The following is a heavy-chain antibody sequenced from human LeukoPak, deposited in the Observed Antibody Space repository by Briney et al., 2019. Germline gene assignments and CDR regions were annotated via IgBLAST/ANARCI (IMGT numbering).Heavy chain of an antibody. J-gene: IGHJ4*02. CDR3: ATYRQIQVPFEF. V-gene: IGHV3-23*01. CDR2: ISSSGRNT. CDR1: GFTFSSYS. D-gene: IGHD5-18*01. Sequence: GGSLRLSCAASGFTFSSYSMNWVRQAPGKGLEWVSGISSSGRNTYYADSVKGRFTISRDNSKNTLFLQMNSLRAEDTAIYYCATYRQIQVPFEFWGQGTLVTVSS.